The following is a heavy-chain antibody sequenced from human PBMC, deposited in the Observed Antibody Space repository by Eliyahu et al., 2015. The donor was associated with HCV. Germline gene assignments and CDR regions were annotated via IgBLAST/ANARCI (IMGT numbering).Heavy chain of an antibody. Sequence: QVQLVESGGGVVQPGRSLRLSCAASXXPFSSYAMXWVRQAXGKGLGWXAVISYDGSNKYYADSVKGRFTISRDNSKNTLYLQMNSLRAEDTAVYYCARVAIRNCSSTSCYGDAFDIWGQGTMVTVSS. CDR3: ARVAIRNCSSTSCYGDAFDI. CDR1: XXPFSSYA. D-gene: IGHD2-2*01. V-gene: IGHV3-30-3*01. J-gene: IGHJ3*02. CDR2: ISYDGSNK.